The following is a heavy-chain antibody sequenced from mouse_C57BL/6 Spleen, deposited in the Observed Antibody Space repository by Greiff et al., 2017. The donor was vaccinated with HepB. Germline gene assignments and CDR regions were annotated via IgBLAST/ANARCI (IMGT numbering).Heavy chain of an antibody. CDR3: TREGLYGNYFAWFAY. CDR2: ISSGGDYT. CDR1: GFTFSSYA. J-gene: IGHJ3*01. Sequence: EVQLVESGEGLVKPGGSLKLSCAASGFTFSSYAMSWVRQTPEKRLEWVAYISSGGDYTYYADTLKGRFTISRDNARKTLYLQMSSLKSEDTAMYYCTREGLYGNYFAWFAYWGQGTLVTVSA. V-gene: IGHV5-9-1*02. D-gene: IGHD2-1*01.